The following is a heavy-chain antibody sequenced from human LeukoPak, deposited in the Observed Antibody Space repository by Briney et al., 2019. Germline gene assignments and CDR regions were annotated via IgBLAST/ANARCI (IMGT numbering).Heavy chain of an antibody. D-gene: IGHD3-10*01. V-gene: IGHV1-69*13. Sequence: ASVKVSCKASGGTFSSYAISWVRQAPGQGLEWMGGIIPIFCTANYAQNLQGRVTINADESTSTAYMGLSSLRSEDTAVYYCARVSLRFGELLGPLVNTANWFDPWGQGTLVTVSS. CDR3: ARVSLRFGELLGPLVNTANWFDP. CDR1: GGTFSSYA. J-gene: IGHJ5*02. CDR2: IIPIFCTA.